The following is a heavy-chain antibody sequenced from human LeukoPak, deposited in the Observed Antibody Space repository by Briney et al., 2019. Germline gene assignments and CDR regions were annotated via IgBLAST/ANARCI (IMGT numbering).Heavy chain of an antibody. CDR1: GFTVNYNY. Sequence: PGGSLRLSCAASGFTVNYNYMSWVRQAPGKGLEWISVIYTGGRTYYADSVKGRFTISRDNSKNTVYLQMNSLRVEDTAVYYCATFPGNQLRRWGQGTLVTVSS. J-gene: IGHJ4*02. CDR3: ATFPGNQLRR. CDR2: IYTGGRT. D-gene: IGHD2-2*01. V-gene: IGHV3-53*01.